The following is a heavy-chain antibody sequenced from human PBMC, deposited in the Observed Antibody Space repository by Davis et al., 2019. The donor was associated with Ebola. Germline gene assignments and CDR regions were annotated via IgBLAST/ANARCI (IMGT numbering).Heavy chain of an antibody. D-gene: IGHD6-6*01. CDR3: ARVYSSSFGYYYGMDV. J-gene: IGHJ6*02. CDR2: SSSYI. V-gene: IGHV3-21*04. Sequence: SSSYIYYADSVKGRFTISRDNAKNSLYLQMNSLRAEDTAVYYCARVYSSSFGYYYGMDVWGQGTTVTVSS.